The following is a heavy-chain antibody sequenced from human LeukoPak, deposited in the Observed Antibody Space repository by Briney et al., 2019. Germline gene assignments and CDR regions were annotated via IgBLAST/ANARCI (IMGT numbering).Heavy chain of an antibody. CDR1: GYTFTSYG. V-gene: IGHV1-18*01. J-gene: IGHJ4*02. D-gene: IGHD6-19*01. Sequence: ASVKVSCKASGYTFTSYGISWVRQAPGQGLEWMGWISAYNGNTNYAQKLQGRVTMTSDTSTSTAYMELRSLRSDDTAVYYCAREASSGWYRAQFDYWGQGTLVTVSS. CDR2: ISAYNGNT. CDR3: AREASSGWYRAQFDY.